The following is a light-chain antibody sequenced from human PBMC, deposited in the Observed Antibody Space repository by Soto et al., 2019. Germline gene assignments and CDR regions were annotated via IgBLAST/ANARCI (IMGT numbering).Light chain of an antibody. J-gene: IGLJ1*01. CDR2: DVN. CDR3: NSYAGSYTFV. Sequence: QSALTQPRSVSGSPGQSVTISCTGTNNDVGFYNYVSWYQQQLGKAPKLLIYDVNKRPSGVSPRFSGSKSANTASLTISGLQAADEADYYCNSYAGSYTFVFGTGTKLTVL. CDR1: NNDVGFYNY. V-gene: IGLV2-11*01.